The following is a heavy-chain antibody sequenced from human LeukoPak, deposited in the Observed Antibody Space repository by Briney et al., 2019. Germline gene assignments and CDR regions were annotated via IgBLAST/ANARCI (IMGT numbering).Heavy chain of an antibody. D-gene: IGHD3-22*01. CDR2: ISSSGITI. Sequence: PGGSLRLSCAASGFTFSSYEMNWVRQAPGKGLEWVTYISSSGITIYYADSVKGRLTISRNNAKNSLYLQMNSLRAEDTALYYCARARYYYDSSGYTYYFDYWGQGTLVTVSS. V-gene: IGHV3-48*03. J-gene: IGHJ4*02. CDR3: ARARYYYDSSGYTYYFDY. CDR1: GFTFSSYE.